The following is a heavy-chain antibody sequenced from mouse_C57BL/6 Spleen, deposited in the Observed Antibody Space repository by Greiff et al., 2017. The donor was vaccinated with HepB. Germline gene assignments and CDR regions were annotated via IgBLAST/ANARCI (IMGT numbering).Heavy chain of an antibody. D-gene: IGHD4-1*01. CDR1: GYTFTSYW. CDR3: ARRTGKDFDY. Sequence: QVQLQQSGAELVRPGTSVKLSCKASGYTFTSYWMHWVKQRPGQGLEWIGVIDPSDSYTNYNQKFKGKATLTVDTSSSTAYMQLSSLTSEDSAVYYCARRTGKDFDYWGQGTTLTVSS. J-gene: IGHJ2*01. V-gene: IGHV1-59*01. CDR2: IDPSDSYT.